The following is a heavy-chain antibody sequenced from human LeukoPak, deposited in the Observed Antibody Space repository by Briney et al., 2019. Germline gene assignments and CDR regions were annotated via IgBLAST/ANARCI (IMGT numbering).Heavy chain of an antibody. CDR1: GFTFSSYA. V-gene: IGHV3-23*01. CDR2: ISGSGGST. D-gene: IGHD3-22*01. CDR3: AKDDSSGSPAVDY. J-gene: IGHJ4*02. Sequence: PGGSLRLSCAASGFTFSSYAMSWVRQAPGKGLEWVPGISGSGGSTYYADSVKGRFTISRDNSKNTLYLQMNGLRAEDTAVYYCAKDDSSGSPAVDYWGQGTLVTVSS.